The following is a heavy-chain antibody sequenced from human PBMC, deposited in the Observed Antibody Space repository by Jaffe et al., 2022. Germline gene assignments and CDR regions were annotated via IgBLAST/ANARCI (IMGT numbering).Heavy chain of an antibody. CDR3: ARDIVVVPAASSGGWFDP. D-gene: IGHD2-2*01. V-gene: IGHV1-69*01. CDR1: GGTFSSYA. J-gene: IGHJ5*02. CDR2: IIPIFGTA. Sequence: QVQLVQSGAEVKKPGSSVKVSCKASGGTFSSYAISWVRQAPGQGLEWMGGIIPIFGTANYAQKFQGRVTITADESTSTAYMELSSLRSEDTAVYYCARDIVVVPAASSGGWFDPWGQGTLVTVSS.